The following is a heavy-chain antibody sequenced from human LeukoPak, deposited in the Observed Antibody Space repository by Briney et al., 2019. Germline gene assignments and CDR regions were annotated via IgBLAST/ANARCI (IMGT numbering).Heavy chain of an antibody. CDR2: MKQDGSEK. D-gene: IGHD6-13*01. V-gene: IGHV3-7*01. CDR3: AREPAAGTILHWFDP. CDR1: GFTVSSNY. J-gene: IGHJ5*02. Sequence: GGSLRLSCAASGFTVSSNYMSWVRQAPGKGLEWVANMKQDGSEKYYVDSVKGRFTISRDNAKNSLYLQMNSLRAEDTAVYYCAREPAAGTILHWFDPWGQGTLVTVSS.